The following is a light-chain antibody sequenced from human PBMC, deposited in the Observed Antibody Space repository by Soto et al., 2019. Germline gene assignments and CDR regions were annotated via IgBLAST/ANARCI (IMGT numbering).Light chain of an antibody. J-gene: IGKJ4*01. Sequence: EIVLTQSPGTLSLSPGERATLSCRASQSVSSSYLAWYQQKPGQAPRLLIYGASRRATGIPDRFSGSGSGTDFTLNISRLEPEDFAVYYCLQYDSSPLTFGGGTKVEIK. V-gene: IGKV3-20*01. CDR3: LQYDSSPLT. CDR2: GAS. CDR1: QSVSSSY.